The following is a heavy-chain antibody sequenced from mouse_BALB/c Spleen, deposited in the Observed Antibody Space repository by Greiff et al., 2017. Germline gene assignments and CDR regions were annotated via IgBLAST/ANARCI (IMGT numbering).Heavy chain of an antibody. Sequence: EVKLQESGGGLVQPGGSRKLSCAASGFTFSSFGMHWVRQAPEKGLEWVAYISSGSSTIYYADTVKGRFTISRDNPKNTLFLQMTSLRSEDTAMYYCAQTDYGRAMDYWGQGTSVTVSS. CDR1: GFTFSSFG. V-gene: IGHV5-17*02. CDR2: ISSGSSTI. D-gene: IGHD2-4*01. CDR3: AQTDYGRAMDY. J-gene: IGHJ4*01.